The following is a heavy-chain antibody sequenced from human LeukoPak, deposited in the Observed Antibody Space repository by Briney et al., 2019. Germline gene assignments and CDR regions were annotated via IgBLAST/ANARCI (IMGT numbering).Heavy chain of an antibody. Sequence: ASVKVSCKASGYTFTSYGINWVRQAPGQGLEWMGWISPYNDNTNYAQNLQGRVTMTTDTSTSTAYMELRSLRFDDTAFYYCAREVYDSSGYSFWYFDLWGRGTLVTVSS. J-gene: IGHJ2*01. CDR3: AREVYDSSGYSFWYFDL. V-gene: IGHV1-18*01. CDR1: GYTFTSYG. D-gene: IGHD3-22*01. CDR2: ISPYNDNT.